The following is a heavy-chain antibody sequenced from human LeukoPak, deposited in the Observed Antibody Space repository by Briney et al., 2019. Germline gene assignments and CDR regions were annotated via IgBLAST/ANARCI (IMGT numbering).Heavy chain of an antibody. J-gene: IGHJ6*03. CDR3: ARSDLGADYYYYYMDV. CDR1: GGSISSSSYY. V-gene: IGHV4-39*01. D-gene: IGHD3-16*01. Sequence: SETLSLTCTVSGGSISSSSYYWGWIRQPPGKGLEWIGSIYYSGSTYYNPSLKSRVTISVDTSKNQFSLKLSSVTAADTAVYYCARSDLGADYYYYYMDVWGKGTTVTISS. CDR2: IYYSGST.